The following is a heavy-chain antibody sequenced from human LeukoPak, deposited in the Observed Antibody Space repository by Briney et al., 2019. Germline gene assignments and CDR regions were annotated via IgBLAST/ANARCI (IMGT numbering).Heavy chain of an antibody. D-gene: IGHD6-6*01. CDR1: GYTFTRYG. CDR3: AREGALVLAFDI. J-gene: IGHJ3*02. Sequence: ASVKVSCKASGYTFTRYGISWVRQAPGQGLEWMGWINANSGGTNYAQKFQGRVTMTRDTSISTAYMELSRLRSDDTAVYYCAREGALVLAFDIWGQGTMVTVSS. CDR2: INANSGGT. V-gene: IGHV1-2*02.